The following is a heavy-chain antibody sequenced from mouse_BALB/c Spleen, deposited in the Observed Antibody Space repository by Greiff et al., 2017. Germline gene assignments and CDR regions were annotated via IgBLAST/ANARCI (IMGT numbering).Heavy chain of an antibody. Sequence: QVQLQQPGAELVKPGASVKLSCKASGYTFTSYWMHWVKQRPGQGLEWIGEIDPSDSYTNYNQKFKGKATLTVDKSSSTAYMQLSSLTSEDSAVYYCARRITYYRYGAYWGQGTLVTVSA. CDR3: ARRITYYRYGAY. V-gene: IGHV1-69*02. CDR2: IDPSDSYT. CDR1: GYTFTSYW. D-gene: IGHD2-14*01. J-gene: IGHJ3*01.